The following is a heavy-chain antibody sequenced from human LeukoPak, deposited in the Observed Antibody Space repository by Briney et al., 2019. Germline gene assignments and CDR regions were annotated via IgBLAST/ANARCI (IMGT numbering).Heavy chain of an antibody. Sequence: GGSLRLSCAASGFTFGNSWVHWVRQAPGKGLEWVSSISSSSSYIYYADSVKGRFTIPRDNAKNSLYLQMNSLRAEDTAVYYCARDGAQLWLGYYFDYWGQGTLVTVSS. CDR2: ISSSSSYI. CDR3: ARDGAQLWLGYYFDY. V-gene: IGHV3-21*01. J-gene: IGHJ4*02. D-gene: IGHD5-18*01. CDR1: GFTFGNSW.